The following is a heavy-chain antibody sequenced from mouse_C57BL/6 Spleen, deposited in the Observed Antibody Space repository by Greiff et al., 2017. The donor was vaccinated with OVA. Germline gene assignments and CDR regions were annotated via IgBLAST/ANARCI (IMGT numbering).Heavy chain of an antibody. CDR3: ATYDGYYESAMDY. Sequence: EVQLVESGGGLVKPGGSLKLSCAASGFTFSDYGMHWVRQAPETGLEWVAYISSGSSTIYYADTVKGRFTISRDNAKNTLFLQMTSLRSEDTAMYYCATYDGYYESAMDYWGQGTSVTVSS. J-gene: IGHJ4*01. D-gene: IGHD2-3*01. CDR2: ISSGSSTI. V-gene: IGHV5-17*01. CDR1: GFTFSDYG.